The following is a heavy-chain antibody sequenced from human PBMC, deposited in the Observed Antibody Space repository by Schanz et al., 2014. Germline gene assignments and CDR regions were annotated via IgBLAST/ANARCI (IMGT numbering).Heavy chain of an antibody. CDR1: GFIFSNYG. Sequence: VQLVESGGGLVKPGGSLRLSCAASGFIFSNYGMHWVRQAPGKGLEWVAVIWSDGSGKYYADSVKGRFTISRDNSKNTLYLQMNSLRAEDTAVYYCAKQIHYDILTVTRNWGQGTQVTVSS. V-gene: IGHV3-33*06. CDR3: AKQIHYDILTVTRN. D-gene: IGHD3-9*01. J-gene: IGHJ4*02. CDR2: IWSDGSGK.